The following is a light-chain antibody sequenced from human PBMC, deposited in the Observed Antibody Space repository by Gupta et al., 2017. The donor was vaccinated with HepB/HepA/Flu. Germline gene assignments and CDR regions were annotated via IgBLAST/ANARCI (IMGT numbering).Light chain of an antibody. CDR1: RSDVGSYNL. V-gene: IGLV2-23*02. Sequence: SALTHPPPVSRSPRQSITLSSTGTRSDVGSYNLVSWYQQHPGKAPKLLIYEVNKWASGVSDRFSGSKSGNTASLTISGLQAEDEADYYCCSYASTTVVFGGGTKLTVL. J-gene: IGLJ2*01. CDR3: CSYASTTVV. CDR2: EVN.